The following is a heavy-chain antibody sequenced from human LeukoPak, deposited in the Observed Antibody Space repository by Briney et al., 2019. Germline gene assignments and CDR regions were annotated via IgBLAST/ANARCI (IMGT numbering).Heavy chain of an antibody. D-gene: IGHD3-22*01. CDR3: AKGRYDSSGYYLDF. Sequence: GSLRLSCAAPKFIFSSYAMSWVRQAPGKGLEWVSGISGSGRSTYYADSVKGRFTISRDNSNNTLYLQMNSLRAEDTAVYYCAKGRYDSSGYYLDFWGQGTLVTVSS. CDR2: ISGSGRST. CDR1: KFIFSSYA. V-gene: IGHV3-23*01. J-gene: IGHJ4*02.